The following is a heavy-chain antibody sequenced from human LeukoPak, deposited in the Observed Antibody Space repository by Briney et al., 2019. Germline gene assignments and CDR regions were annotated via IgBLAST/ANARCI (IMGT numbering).Heavy chain of an antibody. J-gene: IGHJ4*02. CDR2: ISGSNGNT. D-gene: IGHD3-10*01. Sequence: ASVKVSCKASGYMFTRYGISWVRQAPGQGLEWRGWISGSNGNTNYAQKFQGRVTMTTDTSTSTAYMELRSLRSDDTAVYYCARAGRGTYYYFDYWGQGTLVTVSS. CDR1: GYMFTRYG. V-gene: IGHV1-18*01. CDR3: ARAGRGTYYYFDY.